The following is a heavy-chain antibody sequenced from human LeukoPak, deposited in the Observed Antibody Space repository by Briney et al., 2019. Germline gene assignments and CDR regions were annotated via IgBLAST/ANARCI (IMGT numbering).Heavy chain of an antibody. J-gene: IGHJ4*02. Sequence: GESLRLSCAASGFTFSSHAMSWVRQAPGKGLEWVSPISGSGGSTYYADSVKGRFTISRENSQNTLYLQMNSLRAEDTAVYYCAKPRIAAAGTWSYYFDYWGQGTLVT. CDR1: GFTFSSHA. CDR3: AKPRIAAAGTWSYYFDY. V-gene: IGHV3-23*01. D-gene: IGHD6-13*01. CDR2: ISGSGGST.